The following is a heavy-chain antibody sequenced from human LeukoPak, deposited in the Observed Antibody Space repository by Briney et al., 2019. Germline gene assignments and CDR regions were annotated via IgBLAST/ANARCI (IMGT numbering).Heavy chain of an antibody. V-gene: IGHV3-7*01. J-gene: IGHJ4*02. CDR1: GFTFSSYA. D-gene: IGHD4-17*01. CDR3: ARDRTARLRSSREGDY. CDR2: IKQDGSEK. Sequence: GGSLRLSCAASGFTFSSYAMSWVRQAPGKGLEWVANIKQDGSEKYYVDSVKGRFTISRDNAKNSLYLQMNSLRAEDTAVYYCARDRTARLRSSREGDYWGQGTLVTVSS.